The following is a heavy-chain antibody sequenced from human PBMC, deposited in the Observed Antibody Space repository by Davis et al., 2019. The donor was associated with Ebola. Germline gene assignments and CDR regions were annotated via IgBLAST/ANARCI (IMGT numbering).Heavy chain of an antibody. CDR3: AKDAAAYYYDSSGYYDPVLDY. D-gene: IGHD3-22*01. CDR1: GFTFSSYA. CDR2: ISGSGGST. J-gene: IGHJ4*02. Sequence: GGSLRLSCVASGFTFSSYAMSWVRQAPGKGLEWVSAISGSGGSTYYADSVKGRFTISRDNSKNTLYLQMNSLRAEDTAVYYCAKDAAAYYYDSSGYYDPVLDYWGQGTLVTVSS. V-gene: IGHV3-23*01.